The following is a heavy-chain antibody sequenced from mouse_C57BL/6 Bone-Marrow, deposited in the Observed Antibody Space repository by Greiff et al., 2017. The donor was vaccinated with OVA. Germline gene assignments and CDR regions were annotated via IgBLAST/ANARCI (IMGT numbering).Heavy chain of an antibody. CDR3: ARRGKEAWFAY. CDR2: ISSGGSYT. V-gene: IGHV5-6*01. J-gene: IGHJ3*01. CDR1: GFTFSSYG. D-gene: IGHD1-3*01. Sequence: EVQLVESGGDLAKPGGSLKLSCAASGFTFSSYGMSWVRQTPDKRLEWVATISSGGSYTYYPDSVKGRFTISRDNAKNTLYLQMSSLKSEDTAMYYCARRGKEAWFAYWGQGTLVTVSA.